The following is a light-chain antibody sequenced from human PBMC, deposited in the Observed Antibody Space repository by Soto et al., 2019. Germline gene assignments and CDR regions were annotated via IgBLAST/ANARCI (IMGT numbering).Light chain of an antibody. CDR2: SNN. Sequence: QSVLTQPPSASGTPGQRVTISFSGSSSNIGSNTVNWYQQLPGTAPKLLIYSNNQRPSGVPDRFSGSKSGTSASLAISGLQSEDGTDYYCAAWDDSLNGLYVFGTGTKLTVL. J-gene: IGLJ1*01. CDR3: AAWDDSLNGLYV. CDR1: SSNIGSNT. V-gene: IGLV1-44*01.